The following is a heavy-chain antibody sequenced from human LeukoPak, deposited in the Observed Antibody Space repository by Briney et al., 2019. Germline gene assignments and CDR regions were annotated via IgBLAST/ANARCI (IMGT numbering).Heavy chain of an antibody. CDR1: GFTFDVYA. CDR2: ISWNSGSI. Sequence: GGSLRLSCAASGFTFDVYAMHWVRQAPGKGLEWVSGISWNSGSIGYAASVKGRFTISRDNAKNSLYLQMNSLRAEDTALYYCARLCCPYYYDSSGYPRWFDPWGQGTLVTVSS. J-gene: IGHJ5*02. CDR3: ARLCCPYYYDSSGYPRWFDP. V-gene: IGHV3-9*01. D-gene: IGHD3-22*01.